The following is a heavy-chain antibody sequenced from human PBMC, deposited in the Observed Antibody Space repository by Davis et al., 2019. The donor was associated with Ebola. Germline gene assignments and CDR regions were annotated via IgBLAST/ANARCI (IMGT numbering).Heavy chain of an antibody. J-gene: IGHJ4*02. CDR3: ARTTGLEN. CDR2: ISGSGGST. D-gene: IGHD4-17*01. CDR1: GFTFSSYA. Sequence: GESLKISCAASGFTFSSYAMSWVRQAPGKGLEWVSTISGSGGSTYYADSVKGRFTISRDNSKNTLYLQMNSLRAEDTAVYYCARTTGLENWGQGTLVTVSS. V-gene: IGHV3-23*01.